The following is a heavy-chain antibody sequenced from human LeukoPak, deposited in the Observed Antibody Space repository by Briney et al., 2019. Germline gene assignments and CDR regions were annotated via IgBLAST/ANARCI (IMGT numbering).Heavy chain of an antibody. V-gene: IGHV1-18*04. CDR1: GYTFTSYG. Sequence: ASVKVSCKASGYTFTSYGISWVRQAPGQGLEWMGWISAYNGYTSYAQNFQDRVTMTTDASTSTAYMELRSLRSDDAAVYYCARDYSGSWYYFDYWGQGTLVTVSS. CDR2: ISAYNGYT. CDR3: ARDYSGSWYYFDY. J-gene: IGHJ4*02. D-gene: IGHD6-13*01.